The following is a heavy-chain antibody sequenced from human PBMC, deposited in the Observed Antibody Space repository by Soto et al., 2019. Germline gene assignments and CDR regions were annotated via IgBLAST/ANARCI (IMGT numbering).Heavy chain of an antibody. CDR1: GGSISTGDYY. V-gene: IGHV4-30-4*01. CDR3: ARVGPPYGDFSLDS. D-gene: IGHD4-17*01. J-gene: IGHJ4*02. Sequence: QVQLQESGPGLVKPSQTLSLTCTVSGGSISTGDYYWSWIRQPPGKGLELIGYIYYSGSTYYNPSLKSPVTISIDTSKNQFYLKLYSVTAADTAVYYCARVGPPYGDFSLDSWGQGTLVTVSS. CDR2: IYYSGST.